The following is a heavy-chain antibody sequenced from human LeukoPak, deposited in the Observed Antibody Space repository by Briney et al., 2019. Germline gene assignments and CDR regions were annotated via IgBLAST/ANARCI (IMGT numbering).Heavy chain of an antibody. J-gene: IGHJ4*02. V-gene: IGHV3-11*04. CDR3: ARDILGSSGGTDRDY. CDR2: ISNTGSTI. CDR1: GFTFSDYY. D-gene: IGHD6-19*01. Sequence: PGGSLRLSCAASGFTFSDYYMTWIRQAPGKGLEWVSYISNTGSTIYYADSVKGRFTISRDNAKNSLYLQMNSLRAEDTAVYYCARDILGSSGGTDRDYWGQGTLVTVSS.